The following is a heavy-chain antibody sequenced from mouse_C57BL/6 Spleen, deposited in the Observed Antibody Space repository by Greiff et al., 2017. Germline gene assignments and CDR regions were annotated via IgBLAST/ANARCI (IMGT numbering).Heavy chain of an antibody. CDR2: IRLKSDNYAT. CDR3: TGKGDYDGDYYAMDY. D-gene: IGHD2-4*01. J-gene: IGHJ4*01. V-gene: IGHV6-3*01. Sequence: EVHLVESGGGLVQPGGSMKLSCVASGFTFSNYWMNWVRQSPEKGLEWVAQIRLKSDNYATHYAESVKGRFTISRDDSKSSVYLQMNNLRAEDTGIYYCTGKGDYDGDYYAMDYWGQGTSVTVSS. CDR1: GFTFSNYW.